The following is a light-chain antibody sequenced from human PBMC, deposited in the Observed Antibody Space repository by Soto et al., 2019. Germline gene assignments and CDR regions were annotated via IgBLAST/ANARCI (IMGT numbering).Light chain of an antibody. CDR1: QTISSW. V-gene: IGKV1-5*03. CDR3: QQYKSYPLT. Sequence: DIQMTQSPSTLSASVGDRVTITCRASQTISSWLAWYQQRPGKAPKVLIYKASGLESGVPSRFSGSGSGTEFTLTISSLQPEDFGRYYCQQYKSYPLTFGGGTKVEI. CDR2: KAS. J-gene: IGKJ4*01.